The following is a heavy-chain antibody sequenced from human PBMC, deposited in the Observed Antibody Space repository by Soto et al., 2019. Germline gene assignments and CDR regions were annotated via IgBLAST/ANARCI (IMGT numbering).Heavy chain of an antibody. CDR3: AKARDQQWVRLPFDY. Sequence: EVQLLESGGGLVQPAGSLRLSCVGSGFFFSSYTMTWVRQAPGKGLEWVSSFSATSENTYYADSVRGRFTISRDNSKNTLFLQMNSLTAEDTAMYYCAKARDQQWVRLPFDYWGQGILVIVSS. CDR2: FSATSENT. V-gene: IGHV3-23*01. CDR1: GFFFSSYT. D-gene: IGHD6-19*01. J-gene: IGHJ4*02.